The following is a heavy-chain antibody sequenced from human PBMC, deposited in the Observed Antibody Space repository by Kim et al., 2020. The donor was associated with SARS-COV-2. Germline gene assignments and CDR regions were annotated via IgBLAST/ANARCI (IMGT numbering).Heavy chain of an antibody. CDR3: AKYQSSGSYYPPDY. CDR1: GFTFINYV. J-gene: IGHJ4*02. D-gene: IGHD3-10*01. V-gene: IGHV3-23*01. CDR2: ISGNGYTT. Sequence: GGSLRLSCAASGFTFINYVMTWVRQAPGKGPEWVASISGNGYTTFYPDSVRGRFTISRDNSKNMVYLQMTRLRVEDTGVYFCAKYQSSGSYYPPDYWGQGTLVSVSS.